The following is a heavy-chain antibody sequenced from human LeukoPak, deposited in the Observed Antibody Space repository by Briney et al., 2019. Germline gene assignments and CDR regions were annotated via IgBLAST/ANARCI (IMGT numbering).Heavy chain of an antibody. D-gene: IGHD3-22*01. V-gene: IGHV3-15*04. J-gene: IGHJ4*02. Sequence: GGSLRLSCAASGFTISSAWMNWVRQAPGKGLEWVGRIEGRTDGGTIDYAAPVRGRFTISRDDASDTLYLQMNSLRAEDTAVYYCAKELSMDSSGYLRGTMYYFDYWGQGTLVTVSS. CDR1: GFTISSAW. CDR2: IEGRTDGGTI. CDR3: AKELSMDSSGYLRGTMYYFDY.